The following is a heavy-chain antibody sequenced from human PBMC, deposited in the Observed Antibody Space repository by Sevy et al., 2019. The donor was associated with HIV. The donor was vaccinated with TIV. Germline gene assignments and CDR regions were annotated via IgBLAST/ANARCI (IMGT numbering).Heavy chain of an antibody. D-gene: IGHD3-22*01. Sequence: ASVKVSCKASGYTFTSYGISWVRQAPGQGLEWMGWISAYNGNTNYAQKLQGRVTMTTDTSTSTAYMELRSLRSDDTAVYYCAREGTYYYDSSGYLLRYYYMDVWGKGTTVTVSS. J-gene: IGHJ6*03. V-gene: IGHV1-18*01. CDR1: GYTFTSYG. CDR2: ISAYNGNT. CDR3: AREGTYYYDSSGYLLRYYYMDV.